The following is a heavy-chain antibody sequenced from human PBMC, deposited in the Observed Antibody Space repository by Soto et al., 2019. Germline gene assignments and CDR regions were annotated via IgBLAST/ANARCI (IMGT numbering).Heavy chain of an antibody. V-gene: IGHV3-11*05. Sequence: HGGSPRLCCAACGFTVSDYYMGGIRQAPGKGLECVSYISGSSSDTNYADSVKGRFTISRDNAKNSLYLHMNSLRAEDTAVYYCARARGSYSFDYWGQGTLVTVSS. CDR3: ARARGSYSFDY. J-gene: IGHJ4*02. CDR1: GFTVSDYY. CDR2: ISGSSSDT. D-gene: IGHD1-26*01.